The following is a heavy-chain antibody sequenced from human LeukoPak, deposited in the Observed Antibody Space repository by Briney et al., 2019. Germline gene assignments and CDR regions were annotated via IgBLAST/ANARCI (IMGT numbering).Heavy chain of an antibody. V-gene: IGHV3-23*01. Sequence: GGSLRLSCAASGFTFSSYAMSWVRQAPGKGLEWVSAISGSGGSTYYADSVKGRFTISRDNSKNTLYLQMNSLRAEDTAVYYCAKDFLAEDYGGNFEYFDYWGQGPLVTVSS. CDR3: AKDFLAEDYGGNFEYFDY. CDR1: GFTFSSYA. J-gene: IGHJ4*02. CDR2: ISGSGGST. D-gene: IGHD4-23*01.